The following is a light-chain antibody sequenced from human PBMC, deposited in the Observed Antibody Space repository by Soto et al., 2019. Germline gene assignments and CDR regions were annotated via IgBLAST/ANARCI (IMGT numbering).Light chain of an antibody. CDR1: QSVSSSY. CDR3: QIRVYT. CDR2: GAS. V-gene: IGKV3-20*01. Sequence: EIVLTQSPGTLSLSPGERATLSCRASQSVSSSYLAWYQQKPGQAPRLLIYGASSRATGIPDRFSGSGSGTDFTLTISILEPEDFAVYYCQIRVYTFGQGTKLEIK. J-gene: IGKJ2*01.